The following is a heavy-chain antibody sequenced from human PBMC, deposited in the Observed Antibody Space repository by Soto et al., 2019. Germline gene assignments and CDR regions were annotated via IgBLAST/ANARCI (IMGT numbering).Heavy chain of an antibody. D-gene: IGHD7-27*01. J-gene: IGHJ6*02. CDR3: ARDGLGYYGLDV. CDR2: ISSTGGTV. Sequence: QVQLVESGGGLVKPGESLRLSCAASGFTLSDYYMTWVRQTPGKGLEWISYISSTGGTVNYADSVKGRFTISRDNIKNSLFLQMTSLSDEDTAVYYCARDGLGYYGLDVWGQGTTVTVSS. V-gene: IGHV3-11*01. CDR1: GFTLSDYY.